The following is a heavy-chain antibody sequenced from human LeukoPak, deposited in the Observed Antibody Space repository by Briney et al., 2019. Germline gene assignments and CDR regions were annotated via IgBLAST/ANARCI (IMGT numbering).Heavy chain of an antibody. CDR2: ISGSGGST. Sequence: GGSLRLSCAASGFTFSSYGMSWVRQAPGKGLEWVSAISGSGGSTYYADSVKGRFTISRDNSKNTLYLQMNSLRAEDTAVYYCAKTPETPHRDIDWFDPWGQGTLVTVSS. CDR3: AKTPETPHRDIDWFDP. J-gene: IGHJ5*02. D-gene: IGHD2-15*01. V-gene: IGHV3-23*01. CDR1: GFTFSSYG.